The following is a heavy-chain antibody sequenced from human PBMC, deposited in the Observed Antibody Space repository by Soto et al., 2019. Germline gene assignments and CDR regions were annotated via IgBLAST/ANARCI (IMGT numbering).Heavy chain of an antibody. CDR2: INHSGST. D-gene: IGHD3-9*01. Sequence: SETLSLTCAFYGLYFRGYYWSWIRQPPGKGLEWIGEINHSGSTNYNPSLKSRVTISVDTSKNQFSLKLSSVTAADTAVYYCASIILTGYFLDYWGQGTLVTVSS. J-gene: IGHJ4*02. CDR1: GLYFRGYY. V-gene: IGHV4-34*01. CDR3: ASIILTGYFLDY.